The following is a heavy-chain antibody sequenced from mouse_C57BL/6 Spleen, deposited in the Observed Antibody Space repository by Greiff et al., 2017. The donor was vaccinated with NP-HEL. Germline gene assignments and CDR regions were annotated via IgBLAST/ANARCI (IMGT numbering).Heavy chain of an antibody. CDR1: GYTLTSYW. D-gene: IGHD2-1*01. J-gene: IGHJ2*01. CDR2: INPSNGRT. V-gene: IGHV1S81*02. Sequence: VQLQQSGADLVNPGASVNLSCKASGYTLTSYWMHWVKQRPGQGLEWIGEINPSNGRTNYNEKFKSKATLTVDKSSSTAYMQLSSPTSEDSAVYYCARLLIDFDYWGEGTTHTVSS. CDR3: ARLLIDFDY.